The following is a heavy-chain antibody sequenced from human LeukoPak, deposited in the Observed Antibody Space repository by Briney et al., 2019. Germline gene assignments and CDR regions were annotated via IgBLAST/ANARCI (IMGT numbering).Heavy chain of an antibody. CDR1: GFTFSSYG. D-gene: IGHD5-18*01. CDR2: ISYDGSNK. CDR3: AKVWVRYTPLGYFQH. V-gene: IGHV3-30*18. Sequence: PGGPLRLSCAASGFTFSSYGMHWVRQAPGKGLEWVAVISYDGSNKYYADSVKGRFTISRDNSKNTLYLQMNSLRAEDTAVYYCAKVWVRYTPLGYFQHWGQGTLVTVSS. J-gene: IGHJ1*01.